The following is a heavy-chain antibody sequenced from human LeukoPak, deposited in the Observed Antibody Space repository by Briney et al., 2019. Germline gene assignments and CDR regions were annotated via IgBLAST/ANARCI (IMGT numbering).Heavy chain of an antibody. CDR2: IYYSGST. Sequence: SETLSLTCTVSGGSISSSSYYWGWIRQPPGKGLEWIGSIYYSGSTYYNPSLKSRVTISVDTSKNQFSLKLSSVTAADTAVYYCASIPAGRWLQLSGYWGQGTLVTVSS. D-gene: IGHD5-24*01. CDR3: ASIPAGRWLQLSGY. J-gene: IGHJ4*02. CDR1: GGSISSSSYY. V-gene: IGHV4-39*07.